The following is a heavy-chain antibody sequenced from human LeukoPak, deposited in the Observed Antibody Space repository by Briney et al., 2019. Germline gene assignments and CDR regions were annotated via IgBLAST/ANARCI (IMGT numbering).Heavy chain of an antibody. J-gene: IGHJ4*02. CDR1: GFTFSNYW. CDR3: AKYGGDSSN. V-gene: IGHV3-23*01. CDR2: ISGSGGST. D-gene: IGHD2-21*01. Sequence: GGSLRLSCAASGFTFSNYWMTWVRQAPGKGLEWVSAISGSGGSTYYADSVKGRFTISRDNSKNTLYLQMNSLRAEDTAVYYCAKYGGDSSNWGQGTLVTVSS.